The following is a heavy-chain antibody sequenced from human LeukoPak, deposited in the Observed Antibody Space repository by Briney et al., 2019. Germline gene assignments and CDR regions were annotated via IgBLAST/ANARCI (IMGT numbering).Heavy chain of an antibody. Sequence: ASVKVSCKASGYTFTSYGISWVRQAPGQGLEWMGIINPSGGSTSYAQKFQGRVTMTRDTSTSTVYMELSSLRSEDTAVYYCATYYDSSGYRFDYWGQGTLVTVSS. J-gene: IGHJ4*02. CDR2: INPSGGST. CDR3: ATYYDSSGYRFDY. CDR1: GYTFTSYG. V-gene: IGHV1-46*01. D-gene: IGHD3-22*01.